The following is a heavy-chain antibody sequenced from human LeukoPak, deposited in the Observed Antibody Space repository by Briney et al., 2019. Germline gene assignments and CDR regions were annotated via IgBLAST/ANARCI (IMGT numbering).Heavy chain of an antibody. V-gene: IGHV1-8*01. CDR3: ARLSSYYGDYQVDP. Sequence: ASVKVSCKAYGYPFNNYDINWVRQATGQGLEWMGWMNPHSGKTAYAQNFQGRVTMTRDTSISTAYMELSSLRSEDTAVYYCARLSSYYGDYQVDPWGQGTLVTVSS. CDR1: GYPFNNYD. J-gene: IGHJ5*02. CDR2: MNPHSGKT. D-gene: IGHD4-17*01.